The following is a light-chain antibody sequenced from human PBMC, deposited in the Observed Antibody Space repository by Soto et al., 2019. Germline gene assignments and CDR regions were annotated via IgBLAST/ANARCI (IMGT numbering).Light chain of an antibody. CDR1: QSVSSSS. Sequence: PGERATLSCRASQSVSSSSLAWYQQRRGQAPRLLIHDASSRATGIPDRFSGSGSGTDFTLNISRLEPEDFAVYYCQQYGVSPWTFGQGTKVEVK. CDR3: QQYGVSPWT. V-gene: IGKV3-20*01. CDR2: DAS. J-gene: IGKJ1*01.